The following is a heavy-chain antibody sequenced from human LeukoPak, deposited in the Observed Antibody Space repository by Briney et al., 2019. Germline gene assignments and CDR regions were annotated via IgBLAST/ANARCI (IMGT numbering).Heavy chain of an antibody. CDR2: ISSSSSYI. D-gene: IGHD4-17*01. CDR3: AREGSTVTTPLLYYYYMGV. J-gene: IGHJ6*03. CDR1: GFTFSSYS. V-gene: IGHV3-21*01. Sequence: TGGSLRLSCAASGFTFSSYSMNWVRQAPGKGLEWVSSISSSSSYIYYADSVKGRFTISRDNVKNSLYLQMNSLRAEDTAVYYCAREGSTVTTPLLYYYYMGVWGKGTTVTVSS.